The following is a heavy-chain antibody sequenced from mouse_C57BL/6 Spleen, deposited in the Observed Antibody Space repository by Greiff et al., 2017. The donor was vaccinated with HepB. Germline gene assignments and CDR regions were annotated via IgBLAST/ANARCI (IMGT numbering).Heavy chain of an antibody. D-gene: IGHD1-1*01. J-gene: IGHJ1*03. CDR1: GYTFTSYW. V-gene: IGHV1-64*01. Sequence: VQLQQSGAELVKPGASVKLSCKASGYTFTSYWMHWVKQRPGQGLEWIGMIHPNSGSTNYNEKFKSKATLTVDKSSSTAYMQLSSLTSEDSAVYYCARSDYYGSSYVGYSDVWGTGTTVTVSS. CDR3: ARSDYYGSSYVGYSDV. CDR2: IHPNSGST.